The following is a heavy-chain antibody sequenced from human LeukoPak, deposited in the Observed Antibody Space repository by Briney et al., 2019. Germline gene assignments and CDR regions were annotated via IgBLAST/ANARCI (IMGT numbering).Heavy chain of an antibody. D-gene: IGHD5-12*01. CDR2: LNADGNSI. J-gene: IGHJ4*02. CDR1: GFTFSSYG. V-gene: IGHV3-74*01. CDR3: AGAYSAYDPFDY. Sequence: GGSLRLSCAASGFTFSSYGMHWVRQAPGKGLVWVSRLNADGNSITYADSVRGRFTISRDNAKNTVHLQMNSLRVEDTAIYFCAGAYSAYDPFDYWGQEILVPVPS.